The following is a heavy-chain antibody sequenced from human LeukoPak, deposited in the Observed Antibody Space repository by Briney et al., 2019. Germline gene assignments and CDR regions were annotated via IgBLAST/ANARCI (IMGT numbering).Heavy chain of an antibody. Sequence: SETLSLTCTVSGGSISSSSYYWGWLRQPPGKGLEWIGSIYYSGSTYYNPSLKSRVTISVDTSKNQFSLKLSSVTAADTAVYYCARRRALVVVAATRLGLVDYWGQGTLVTVSS. J-gene: IGHJ4*02. CDR2: IYYSGST. CDR3: ARRRALVVVAATRLGLVDY. CDR1: GGSISSSSYY. V-gene: IGHV4-39*01. D-gene: IGHD2-15*01.